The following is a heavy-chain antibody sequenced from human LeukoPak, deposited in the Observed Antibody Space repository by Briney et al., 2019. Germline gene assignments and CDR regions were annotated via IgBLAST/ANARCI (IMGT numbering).Heavy chain of an antibody. J-gene: IGHJ6*03. CDR3: AGLSSSRYSMDV. CDR1: GASISSYY. Sequence: SEALSLTCTVSGASISSYYWSWIRQPAGKGLEWIGRIYTSGSTNYNPSLKSRVTMSVDTSKNQFTLKLSSVTAADTAVYYCAGLSSSRYSMDVWGKGTTVTVSS. D-gene: IGHD6-6*01. CDR2: IYTSGST. V-gene: IGHV4-4*07.